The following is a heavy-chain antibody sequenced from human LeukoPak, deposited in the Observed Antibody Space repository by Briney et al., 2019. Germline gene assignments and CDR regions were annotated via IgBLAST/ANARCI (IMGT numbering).Heavy chain of an antibody. CDR2: ISSTSTYI. J-gene: IGHJ4*02. V-gene: IGHV3-21*04. D-gene: IGHD6-13*01. CDR1: GFTFSSYS. CDR3: ATRGQGSSWLYLDY. Sequence: PGGSLRLSCAASGFTFSSYSMNWVRQAPGKGLEWVSTISSTSTYIYYADSVKGRFTISRDNARNSLFLQMNSLRAEYTAVYYCATRGQGSSWLYLDYWGQGTLVTVSS.